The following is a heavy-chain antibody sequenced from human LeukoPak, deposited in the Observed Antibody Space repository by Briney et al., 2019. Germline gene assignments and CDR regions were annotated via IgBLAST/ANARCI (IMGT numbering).Heavy chain of an antibody. V-gene: IGHV4-38-2*01. CDR2: FYHSGST. CDR1: GYSISSGYY. J-gene: IGHJ4*02. Sequence: SETLSLTCAVSGYSISSGYYWGWIRQPRGKGLEWIGSFYHSGSTYYNPSLKSRVTISVDTSKNQFSLKLSSVTAADTAVYYCFYYYDSSGYYSDYWGQGTLVTVSS. CDR3: FYYYDSSGYYSDY. D-gene: IGHD3-22*01.